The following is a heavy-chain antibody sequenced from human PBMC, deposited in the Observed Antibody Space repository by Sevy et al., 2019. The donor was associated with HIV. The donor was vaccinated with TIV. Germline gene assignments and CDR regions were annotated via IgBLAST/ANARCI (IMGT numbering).Heavy chain of an antibody. V-gene: IGHV3-48*02. CDR3: ARGKGYCSGGSCYDYYYYGMDV. Sequence: GGSLRLSCAASGFTFSSYSMNWVRQAPGKGLEWVSYISSSSSTIYYADSVKGRFTISRENAKNSLYLQMNSLRDEDTAVYYCARGKGYCSGGSCYDYYYYGMDVWGQGTTVTVSS. CDR1: GFTFSSYS. D-gene: IGHD2-15*01. J-gene: IGHJ6*02. CDR2: ISSSSSTI.